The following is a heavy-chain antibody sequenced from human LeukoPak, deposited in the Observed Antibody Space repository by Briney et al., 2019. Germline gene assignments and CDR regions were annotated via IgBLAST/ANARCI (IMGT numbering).Heavy chain of an antibody. Sequence: ASVKVSCKVSGYTLTELSMHWVRQAPGKGLEWMGGFDPEDGETIYVQKFQGRVTMTEDTSTDTAYMELSSLRSEDTAVYYCATRPTYWGIAVAAAGEGVYFDYWGQGALVTVSS. CDR3: ATRPTYWGIAVAAAGEGVYFDY. D-gene: IGHD6-19*01. V-gene: IGHV1-24*01. J-gene: IGHJ4*02. CDR2: FDPEDGET. CDR1: GYTLTELS.